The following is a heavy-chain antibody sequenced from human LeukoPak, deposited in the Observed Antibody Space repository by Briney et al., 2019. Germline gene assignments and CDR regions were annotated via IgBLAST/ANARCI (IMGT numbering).Heavy chain of an antibody. V-gene: IGHV4-61*02. CDR2: IYTSGST. Sequence: SETLSLTCTVSGGSISSGSYYWSWIRQPAGKGLEWIGRIYTSGSTNYNPSLKSRVTISVDTSKNQFSLKLSSVTAADTAVYYCARQGPDYGGNSPLYYYYYYYMDVWGKGTTVTVSS. CDR1: GGSISSGSYY. J-gene: IGHJ6*03. D-gene: IGHD4-23*01. CDR3: ARQGPDYGGNSPLYYYYYYYMDV.